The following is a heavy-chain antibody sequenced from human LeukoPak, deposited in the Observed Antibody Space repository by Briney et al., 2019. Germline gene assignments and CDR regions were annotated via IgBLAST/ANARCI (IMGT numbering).Heavy chain of an antibody. CDR1: GGSFSDYY. Sequence: PLETLSLICAVYGGSFSDYYWTWIRQPPGRGLEWIGEINHSGSTNYNPSLKSRVTMSVDTSKNQFSLKLSSVTAADTAVYYCARSGAYSPKSTWFDPWGQGTLVTVSS. J-gene: IGHJ5*02. V-gene: IGHV4-34*01. CDR3: ARSGAYSPKSTWFDP. CDR2: INHSGST. D-gene: IGHD6-13*01.